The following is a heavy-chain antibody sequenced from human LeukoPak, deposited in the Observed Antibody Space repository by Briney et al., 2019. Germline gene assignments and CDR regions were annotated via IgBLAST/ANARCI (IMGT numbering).Heavy chain of an antibody. CDR3: ARESGYDSTPLDY. CDR2: IKQDRSEK. D-gene: IGHD5-12*01. V-gene: IGHV3-7*01. Sequence: GGSLRLSCAASGFTFSSYWMSWVRQAPGKGMEWVANIKQDRSEKYYVDSVKGRFTISRDNAKNSLYLQLNSLRAEDTAVYYCARESGYDSTPLDYWGQGTLVTVSS. J-gene: IGHJ4*02. CDR1: GFTFSSYW.